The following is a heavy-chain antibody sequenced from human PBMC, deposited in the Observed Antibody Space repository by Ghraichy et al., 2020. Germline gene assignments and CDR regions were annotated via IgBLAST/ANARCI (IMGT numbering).Heavy chain of an antibody. Sequence: GGSLRLSCVASGFTFSTYGMHWARQAPGRGLEWVGVISYDEGKRYYGDSVKGRFTISRDNSKNTLYLQMNSLRAEDTAVYYCARDWLGRGVTSTDFWGQGTLVTVSS. CDR3: ARDWLGRGVTSTDF. J-gene: IGHJ4*02. D-gene: IGHD3-10*01. CDR2: ISYDEGKR. CDR1: GFTFSTYG. V-gene: IGHV3-30*03.